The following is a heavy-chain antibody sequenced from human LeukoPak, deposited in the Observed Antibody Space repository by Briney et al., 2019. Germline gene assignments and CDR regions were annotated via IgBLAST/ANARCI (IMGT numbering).Heavy chain of an antibody. D-gene: IGHD3-22*01. J-gene: IGHJ4*02. Sequence: GASVKVSCKASGYTFPGHHIHWVRQAPGQGLEWMGGIIPIFGTANYAQKFQGRVTITADESTSTAYMELSSLRSEDTAVYYCARSSHSSGYYYYFDYWGQGTLVTVSS. V-gene: IGHV1-69*13. CDR3: ARSSHSSGYYYYFDY. CDR2: IIPIFGTA. CDR1: GYTFPGHH.